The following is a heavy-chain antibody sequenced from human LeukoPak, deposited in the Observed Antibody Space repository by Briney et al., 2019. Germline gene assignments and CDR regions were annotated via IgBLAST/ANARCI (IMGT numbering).Heavy chain of an antibody. CDR2: IKPDGSEK. D-gene: IGHD3-10*01. CDR3: ANGLYGSGSYLGY. V-gene: IGHV3-7*03. Sequence: GGSLRLSCAASGFTFSDYWMTWVRQAPGKGLEWVANIKPDGSEKYYVDSVKGRFTISRDNSKNTLYLQMNSLRAEDTAVYYCANGLYGSGSYLGYWGQGTLVTVSS. CDR1: GFTFSDYW. J-gene: IGHJ4*02.